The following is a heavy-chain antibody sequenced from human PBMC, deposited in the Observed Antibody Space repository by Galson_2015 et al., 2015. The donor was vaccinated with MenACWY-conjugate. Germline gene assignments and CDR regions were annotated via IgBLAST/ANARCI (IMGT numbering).Heavy chain of an antibody. Sequence: SLRLSCAASGFTFSSYSMNWVRQAPGKGLEWVSSISSSSSYIYYADSVKGRFTISRDNAKNSPYLQMNSLRAEDTAVYYCARESVAGTFDYWGQGTLVTVSS. V-gene: IGHV3-21*01. J-gene: IGHJ4*02. CDR3: ARESVAGTFDY. CDR1: GFTFSSYS. CDR2: ISSSSSYI. D-gene: IGHD1-7*01.